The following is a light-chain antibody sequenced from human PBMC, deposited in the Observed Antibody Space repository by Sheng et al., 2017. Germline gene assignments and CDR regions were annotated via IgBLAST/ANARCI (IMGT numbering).Light chain of an antibody. J-gene: IGLJ2*01. CDR3: HVWDNSRNHVE. CDR2: DES. Sequence: NVLTQPPSVSVAPGKTARITFGGNDIGSKSVHWYQQKPGQAPVLVVYDESDRPSGIPERFSGSNSGNTATLIISRVEAGDEADYYCHVWDNSRNHVEFGGGTKLTV. CDR1: DIGSKS. V-gene: IGLV3-21*03.